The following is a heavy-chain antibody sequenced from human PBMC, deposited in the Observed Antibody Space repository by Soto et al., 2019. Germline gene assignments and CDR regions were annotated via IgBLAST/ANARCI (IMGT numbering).Heavy chain of an antibody. CDR3: ARDGMASGIAARPAYYYYGMDV. D-gene: IGHD6-6*01. CDR1: GFTFSSYA. Sequence: QVQLVESGGGVVQPGRSLRLSCAASGFTFSSYAMHWVRQAPGKGLEWVAVISYDGSNKYYADSVKGRFTISRDNSKNPLYLQMNSLRVEDTAVYYCARDGMASGIAARPAYYYYGMDVWGQGTTVTVSS. J-gene: IGHJ6*02. CDR2: ISYDGSNK. V-gene: IGHV3-30-3*01.